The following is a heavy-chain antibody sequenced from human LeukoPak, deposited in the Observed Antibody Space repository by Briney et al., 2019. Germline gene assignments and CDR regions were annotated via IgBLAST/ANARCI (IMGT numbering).Heavy chain of an antibody. V-gene: IGHV4-39*01. CDR3: ARRAAGAGDFDY. Sequence: SETLSLTCTVYAGSISSSRYYWGWIRQPPGKGLEWIGSIFYSGSTYYNPFLKSRVAISVVTSNNQFSLNPSSVTAAYTAVYYCARRAAGAGDFDYWGQGTLVTVSS. D-gene: IGHD6-13*01. CDR1: AGSISSSRYY. J-gene: IGHJ4*02. CDR2: IFYSGST.